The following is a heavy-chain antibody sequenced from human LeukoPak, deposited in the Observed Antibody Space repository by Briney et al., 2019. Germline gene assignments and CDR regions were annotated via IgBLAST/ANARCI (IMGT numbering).Heavy chain of an antibody. CDR3: AREPTSGREPTSGRPLDY. J-gene: IGHJ4*02. V-gene: IGHV4-4*07. CDR2: IYSSGIN. Sequence: SETLSLTCTVSGGSTSGYFWSWIRQPAGRGLEWIGRIYSSGINNYNPSLKGRVTMSLDTSKNHLSLNLSSVTAADTAVYYCAREPTSGREPTSGRPLDYWGQGTLVTVSS. CDR1: GGSTSGYF. D-gene: IGHD5-12*01.